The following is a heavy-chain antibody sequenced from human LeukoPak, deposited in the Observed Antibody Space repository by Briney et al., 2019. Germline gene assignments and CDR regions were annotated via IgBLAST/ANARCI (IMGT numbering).Heavy chain of an antibody. CDR2: ISTYNGNT. D-gene: IGHD2-2*01. CDR1: GGTFSSYA. V-gene: IGHV1-18*01. Sequence: ASVKVSCKASGGTFSSYAISWLRQAPGQGLEWMGWISTYNGNTNYAQKLQGRVTMTTDTSTSTAYMELRGLRSDDTAVYYCARVFSAAVRTDYWGQGTLVTVSS. CDR3: ARVFSAAVRTDY. J-gene: IGHJ4*02.